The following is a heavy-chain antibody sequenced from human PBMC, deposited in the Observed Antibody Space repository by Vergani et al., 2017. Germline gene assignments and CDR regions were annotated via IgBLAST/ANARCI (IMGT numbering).Heavy chain of an antibody. CDR3: TTDPRYCGDCSCXWLRDHHYYGMDV. CDR1: GFSFRNAW. J-gene: IGHJ6*02. V-gene: IGHV3-15*07. Sequence: EVQLVESGGGIVKPGGSLRLSCVASGFSFRNAWMNWVRRTPGKGLEWVGRIKSTFDRWTTDYAAAVKGRFTISRDDSKNTLFLQMNGLKTEDIGVYYCTTDPRYCGDCSCXWLRDHHYYGMDVWGQGTTVTVSS. D-gene: IGHD2-21*01. CDR2: IKSTFDRWTT.